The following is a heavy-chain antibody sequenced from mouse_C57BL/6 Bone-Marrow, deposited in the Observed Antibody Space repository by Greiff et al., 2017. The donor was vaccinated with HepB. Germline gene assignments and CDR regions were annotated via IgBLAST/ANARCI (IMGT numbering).Heavy chain of an antibody. CDR3: ARLLGRLDY. CDR2: IDPSDSYT. J-gene: IGHJ2*01. Sequence: QVQLQQSGAELVKPGASVKISCKASGYTFTSYWMHWVKPRPGQGLEWIGEIDPSDSYTNYNQKFKGKSTLTVDKSSSTAYMQLSSLTSEDSAVYYCARLLGRLDYWGQGTTLTVSS. V-gene: IGHV1-69*01. CDR1: GYTFTSYW. D-gene: IGHD4-1*01.